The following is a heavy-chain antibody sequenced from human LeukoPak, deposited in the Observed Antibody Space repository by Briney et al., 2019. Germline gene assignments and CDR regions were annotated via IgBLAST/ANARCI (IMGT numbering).Heavy chain of an antibody. J-gene: IGHJ4*02. D-gene: IGHD2-21*01. CDR3: ARTVFPYYFDY. Sequence: ASVKVSCKASGYTFTSYALNWVRQAPAQGLAWMGWVNTNTGNPSYAQGFTGRFVFSLDTSVSTAYLQISSLKAEDTAVYYCARTVFPYYFDYWGQGTLVTVSS. V-gene: IGHV7-4-1*02. CDR2: VNTNTGNP. CDR1: GYTFTSYA.